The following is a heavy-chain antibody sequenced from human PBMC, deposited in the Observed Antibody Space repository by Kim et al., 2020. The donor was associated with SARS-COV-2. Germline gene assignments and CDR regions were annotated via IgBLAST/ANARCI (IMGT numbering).Heavy chain of an antibody. J-gene: IGHJ6*02. V-gene: IGHV1-24*01. Sequence: RKFQGRVTMTEDTSTDTAYMELSSLRSENTAVYYCAKAVFSGYYYYGMDVWGQGTTVTVSS. CDR3: AKAVFSGYYYYGMDV. D-gene: IGHD3-10*02.